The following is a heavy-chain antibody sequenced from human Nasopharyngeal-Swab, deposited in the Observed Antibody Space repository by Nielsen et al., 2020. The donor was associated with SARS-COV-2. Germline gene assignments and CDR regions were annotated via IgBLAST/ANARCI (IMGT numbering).Heavy chain of an antibody. CDR3: ARGLPSYYDSSGYYSY. V-gene: IGHV4-59*01. J-gene: IGHJ4*02. Sequence: SETLSLTCTVSGGSISSYYWSWIRQPPGKGLEWIGYIYYSGSTNYNPSLKSRVTISVDTSKNQFSLKLSSVTAADTAVYYCARGLPSYYDSSGYYSYWGQGTLVTVSS. CDR1: GGSISSYY. D-gene: IGHD3-22*01. CDR2: IYYSGST.